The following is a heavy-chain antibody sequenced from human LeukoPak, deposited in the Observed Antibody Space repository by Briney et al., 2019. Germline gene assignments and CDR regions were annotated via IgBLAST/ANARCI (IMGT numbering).Heavy chain of an antibody. CDR2: ISGSGDNT. Sequence: TGGSLRPSCAASGFTVSSNYMSWVRQAPGKGLEWVSGISGSGDNTYYADSVKGRFTISRDNSKNTLYVQVNSLGTEDTAAYYCAKGSYYDSSGSFYFDYWGQGTLVTVSS. D-gene: IGHD3-22*01. J-gene: IGHJ4*02. CDR3: AKGSYYDSSGSFYFDY. CDR1: GFTVSSNY. V-gene: IGHV3-23*01.